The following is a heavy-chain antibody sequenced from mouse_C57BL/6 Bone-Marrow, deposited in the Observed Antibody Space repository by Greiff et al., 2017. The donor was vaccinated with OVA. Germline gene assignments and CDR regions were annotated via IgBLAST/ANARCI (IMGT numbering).Heavy chain of an antibody. D-gene: IGHD1-1*01. CDR1: GYPFPSYW. CDR2: IYPGSGST. CDR3: ASLYYYGSRY. Sequence: QVPLQQPGASLVKPGASVQMSCTASGYPFPSYWITWVQPRPGQGLEWIGDIYPGSGSTNYNEKFKGKATLTVDTSSSTAYMQLSSLTSEDAAVYYCASLYYYGSRYWGQGTTLTVSS. V-gene: IGHV1-55*01. J-gene: IGHJ2*01.